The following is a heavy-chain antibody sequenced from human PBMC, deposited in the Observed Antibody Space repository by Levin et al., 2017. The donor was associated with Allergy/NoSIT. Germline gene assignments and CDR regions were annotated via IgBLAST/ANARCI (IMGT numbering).Heavy chain of an antibody. CDR1: GGSISSGGYS. CDR3: ARVAGYSYGYYFDY. Sequence: PSETLSLTCAVSGGSISSGGYSWSWIRQPPGKGLEWIGNIYLSGSTYYNPSLKSRVTISVDRSKNQFSLNISPVTAADTAVYYCARVAGYSYGYYFDYWGQGTLVTVSS. D-gene: IGHD5-18*01. J-gene: IGHJ4*02. CDR2: IYLSGST. V-gene: IGHV4-30-2*01.